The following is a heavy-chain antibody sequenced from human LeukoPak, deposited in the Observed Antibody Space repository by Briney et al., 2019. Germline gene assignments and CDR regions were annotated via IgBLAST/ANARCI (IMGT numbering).Heavy chain of an antibody. D-gene: IGHD3-22*01. V-gene: IGHV4-30-4*08. CDR2: IYYSGST. CDR1: GGSISSRHYY. J-gene: IGHJ5*02. Sequence: SQTLSLTCTVSGGSISSRHYYWSWIRQTPGKDLEWIGYIYYSGSTYYNPSLKSRVTMSVDTSKNQFSLNLSSVTAADTAVYYCARVGDYYDSSGYRNHPWGQGTLVTVSS. CDR3: ARVGDYYDSSGYRNHP.